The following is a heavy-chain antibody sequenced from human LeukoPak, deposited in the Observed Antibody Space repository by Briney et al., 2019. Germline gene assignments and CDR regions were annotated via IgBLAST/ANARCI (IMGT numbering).Heavy chain of an antibody. Sequence: GGSLRLSCAASGFTFSSYSMNWVRQAPGKGLEWVSAISGGGGSTYYADSVKGRFTISRDISKNTLYLQLSSLRAEDTAVYYCAKGSRSTWSYYFGYWGRGTLVTVSS. V-gene: IGHV3-23*01. CDR1: GFTFSSYS. CDR2: ISGGGGST. CDR3: AKGSRSTWSYYFGY. D-gene: IGHD6-13*01. J-gene: IGHJ4*02.